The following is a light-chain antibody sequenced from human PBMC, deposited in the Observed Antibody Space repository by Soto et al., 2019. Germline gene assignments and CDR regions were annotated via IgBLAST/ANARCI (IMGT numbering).Light chain of an antibody. Sequence: EIVLTQSPGTLSLSPGERTTLSCRASQSVSSNFLDWYQQKRGQAPRLLIYDTSTRATGIPDRFSGSGSGTDFTLTISRLEPEDFAVYYCQQYGSLSWTFGQGTKVDIK. V-gene: IGKV3-20*01. J-gene: IGKJ1*01. CDR1: QSVSSNF. CDR3: QQYGSLSWT. CDR2: DTS.